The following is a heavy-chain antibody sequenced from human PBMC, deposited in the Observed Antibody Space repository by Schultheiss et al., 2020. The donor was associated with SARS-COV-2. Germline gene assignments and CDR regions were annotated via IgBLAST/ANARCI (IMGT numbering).Heavy chain of an antibody. CDR1: GGSFSGYF. J-gene: IGHJ6*03. D-gene: IGHD2-2*01. V-gene: IGHV4-34*01. CDR3: AREREYQLPPYYYYYYMDV. CDR2: INHSGST. Sequence: SETLSLTCAVYGGSFSGYFWSWLRQPPGKGLEWIGEINHSGSTNYNPSLKSRVTISVDKSKNQFSLKLSSVTAADTAVYYCAREREYQLPPYYYYYYMDVWGKGTTVTVSS.